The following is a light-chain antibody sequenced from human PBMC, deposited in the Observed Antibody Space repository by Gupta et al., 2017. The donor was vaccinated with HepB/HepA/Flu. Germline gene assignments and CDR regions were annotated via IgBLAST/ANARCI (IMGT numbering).Light chain of an antibody. J-gene: IGKJ2*01. CDR1: QSVLYNSNNRNY. Sequence: DIVLTQSPDSLAVSLSESATINCKSSQSVLYNSNNRNYLAWYQQKPGQPPKLLIYWASTRESGVPARFSGSGSGTDFTLTISSLQAEDVAVYYCQQYYSLPYTFGQGTKLEIK. CDR3: QQYYSLPYT. CDR2: WAS. V-gene: IGKV4-1*01.